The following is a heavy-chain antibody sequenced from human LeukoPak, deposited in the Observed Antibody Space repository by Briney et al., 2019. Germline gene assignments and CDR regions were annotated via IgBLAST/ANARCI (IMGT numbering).Heavy chain of an antibody. CDR2: IYYSGST. CDR3: ARELEPYAFDI. CDR1: GGSISSYY. V-gene: IGHV4-59*01. J-gene: IGHJ3*02. D-gene: IGHD1-1*01. Sequence: SETLSLTCTVSGGSISSYYWSWIRQPPGKGLEWIGYIYYSGSTNYNPSLKSRVTISVDTSKNQFSLKLSSVTAADTAVYYCARELEPYAFDIWGQGTMVTVSS.